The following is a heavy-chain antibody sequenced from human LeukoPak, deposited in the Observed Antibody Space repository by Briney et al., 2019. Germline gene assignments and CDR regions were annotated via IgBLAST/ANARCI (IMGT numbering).Heavy chain of an antibody. CDR2: IYYSGST. J-gene: IGHJ4*02. Sequence: SETLSLTCTVSGGSISSSSYYWGWIRQPPGKGLEWIGSIYYSGSTYYNPSLKSRVTISVDTSKNQFSLKLSSVTAADTAVYYCAREYYYASGSYLYWGQGTLVTVSS. V-gene: IGHV4-39*02. CDR1: GGSISSSSYY. D-gene: IGHD3-10*01. CDR3: AREYYYASGSYLY.